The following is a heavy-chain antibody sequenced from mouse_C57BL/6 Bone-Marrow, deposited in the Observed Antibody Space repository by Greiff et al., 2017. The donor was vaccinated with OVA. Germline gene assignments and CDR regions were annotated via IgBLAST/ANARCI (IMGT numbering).Heavy chain of an antibody. CDR3: ARSASAGWTWFAY. Sequence: QVQLQQPGAELVKPGASVKLSCKASGYTFTSYWMHWVKQRPGRGLEWIGRIDPHSGGTKYNEKFKGKATLTSDTSSSTAYMQLSSLTSEDSAIDFCARSASAGWTWFAYWGQGTLVTVSA. V-gene: IGHV1-72*04. D-gene: IGHD3-2*02. CDR1: GYTFTSYW. CDR2: IDPHSGGT. J-gene: IGHJ3*01.